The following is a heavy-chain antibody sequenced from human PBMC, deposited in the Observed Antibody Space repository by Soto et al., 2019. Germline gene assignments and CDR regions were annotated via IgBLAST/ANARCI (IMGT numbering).Heavy chain of an antibody. Sequence: PSETLSLTXTVSGGSVSSGSYYWSWIRQPPGKGLERIGYIYYSGSTNYNPSLKSRVTVSVGTSKNQFSLKLSSVTAADTAVYYCARAGPVVSDAFDIWGQGTMVTVSS. J-gene: IGHJ3*02. CDR3: ARAGPVVSDAFDI. CDR2: IYYSGST. CDR1: GGSVSSGSYY. V-gene: IGHV4-61*01. D-gene: IGHD2-21*01.